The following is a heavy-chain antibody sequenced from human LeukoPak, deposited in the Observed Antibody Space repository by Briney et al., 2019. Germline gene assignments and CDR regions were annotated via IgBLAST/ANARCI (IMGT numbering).Heavy chain of an antibody. J-gene: IGHJ6*02. CDR3: ARVLGYCTNGVCYYYYGMDV. CDR2: IIPILGIA. V-gene: IGHV1-69*04. Sequence: SVKVSCKASGGTFSSYAISWVRQAPGQGLEWMGRIIPILGIANYAQKFQGRVTITADKSTSTAYMELSSLGSEDTAVYYCARVLGYCTNGVCYYYYGMDVWGQGTTVTVSS. CDR1: GGTFSSYA. D-gene: IGHD2-8*01.